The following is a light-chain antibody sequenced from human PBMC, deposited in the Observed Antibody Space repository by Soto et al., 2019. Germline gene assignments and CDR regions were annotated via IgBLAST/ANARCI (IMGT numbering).Light chain of an antibody. CDR2: ESS. V-gene: IGKV3-15*01. Sequence: EIVMTQSPATLSLSPGERATLSCRASQSVYSNLAWYQQKPGQTPRLLIYESSTRATGIPASFSGGGSGTEFTLTISSLQSEDFADYFCQQYKSWPLTFGGGTKVEIK. CDR3: QQYKSWPLT. J-gene: IGKJ4*01. CDR1: QSVYSN.